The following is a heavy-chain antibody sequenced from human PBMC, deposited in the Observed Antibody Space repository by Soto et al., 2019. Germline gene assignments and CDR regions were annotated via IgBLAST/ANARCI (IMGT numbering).Heavy chain of an antibody. CDR3: AKDFLYSSSWSRDYYYYGMDV. J-gene: IGHJ6*02. D-gene: IGHD6-13*01. CDR2: ISYDGSNK. V-gene: IGHV3-30*18. CDR1: GFTFSSYG. Sequence: GSLRLSCAASGFTFSSYGMHWVGQAPGKGLEWVAVISYDGSNKYYADSVKGRFTISRDNSKNTLYLQMNSLRAEDTAVYYCAKDFLYSSSWSRDYYYYGMDVWGQGTTVTVSS.